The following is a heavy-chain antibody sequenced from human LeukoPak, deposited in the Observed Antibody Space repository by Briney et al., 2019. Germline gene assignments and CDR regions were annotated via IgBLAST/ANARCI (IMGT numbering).Heavy chain of an antibody. J-gene: IGHJ6*02. Sequence: GESLKISCKGSGYSFTSYWISWVRQLPGKGLEWMGRIDPSDSYTNYSPSFQGHDTISADKSISTAYLQWSSLKASDTAMYYCARHRSSGWYTWPNYYYYGMDVWGQGTTVTVSS. D-gene: IGHD6-19*01. V-gene: IGHV5-10-1*01. CDR3: ARHRSSGWYTWPNYYYYGMDV. CDR1: GYSFTSYW. CDR2: IDPSDSYT.